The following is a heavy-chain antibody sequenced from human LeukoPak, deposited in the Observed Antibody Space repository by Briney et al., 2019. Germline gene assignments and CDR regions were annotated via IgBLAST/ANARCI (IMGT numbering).Heavy chain of an antibody. CDR2: IYYGGST. V-gene: IGHV4-59*01. Sequence: SETLSLTCTVSGGSISSYYWSWIRQPPGKGLEWIGYIYYGGSTNYNPSLKSRVTISVDTSKNQFSLKLSSVTAADTAVYYCARARRVLRYFDWLSPGWFDPWGQGTLVTVSS. CDR3: ARARRVLRYFDWLSPGWFDP. J-gene: IGHJ5*02. D-gene: IGHD3-9*01. CDR1: GGSISSYY.